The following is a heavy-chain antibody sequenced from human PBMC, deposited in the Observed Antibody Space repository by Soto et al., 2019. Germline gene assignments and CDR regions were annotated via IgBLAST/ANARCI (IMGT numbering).Heavy chain of an antibody. CDR3: ARIPTVVSDYYYYGMDV. D-gene: IGHD4-17*01. J-gene: IGHJ6*02. Sequence: SETLSLTCTVSGGSISSYYWSWIRQPPGKGLEWIGYIYYSGSTNYNPSLKSRVTISVDTSKNQFSLKLSSVTAADTAVYYCARIPTVVSDYYYYGMDVWGQGTTVTVSS. CDR2: IYYSGST. V-gene: IGHV4-59*01. CDR1: GGSISSYY.